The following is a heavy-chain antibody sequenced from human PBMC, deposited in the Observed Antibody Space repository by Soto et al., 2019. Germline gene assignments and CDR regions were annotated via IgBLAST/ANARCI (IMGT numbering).Heavy chain of an antibody. V-gene: IGHV3-23*01. Sequence: LRLSCAASGFTFSSYAMSWVRQAPGKGLEWVSAISGSGGSTYYADSVKGRFTISRDNSKNTLYLQMNSLRAEDTAVYYCAKAPTPSGYCSSTSCYGYYYFDYWGQGTLVTVSS. CDR2: ISGSGGST. CDR3: AKAPTPSGYCSSTSCYGYYYFDY. D-gene: IGHD2-2*03. J-gene: IGHJ4*02. CDR1: GFTFSSYA.